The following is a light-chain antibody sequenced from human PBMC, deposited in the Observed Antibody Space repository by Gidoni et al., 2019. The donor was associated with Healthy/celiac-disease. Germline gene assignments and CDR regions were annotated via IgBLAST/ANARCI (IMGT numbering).Light chain of an antibody. CDR1: QGISNY. V-gene: IGKV1-27*01. J-gene: IGKJ3*01. CDR3: QKYNSAVFT. CDR2: AAS. Sequence: DIQMTQSPSSLSASVGVRVPITCRASQGISNYLAWYQQKPGKVPKLMIYAASTLQSGVPSRFSGSGSGTDFTLTISSLQPEDVAAYYCQKYNSAVFTFGPGTKVDIK.